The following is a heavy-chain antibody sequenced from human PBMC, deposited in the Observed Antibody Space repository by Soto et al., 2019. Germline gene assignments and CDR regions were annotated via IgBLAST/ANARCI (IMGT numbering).Heavy chain of an antibody. CDR1: GFSLSTSGMC. CDR3: ARSWDTAMVTPPDY. CDR2: IDWDDDK. V-gene: IGHV2-70*01. J-gene: IGHJ4*02. Sequence: SGPTLVNPTQTLTLTCTFSGFSLSTSGMCVSWIRQPPGKALEWLALIDWDDDKYYSTSLKTRLTISKDTSKNQVVLTMTNMDPVDTATYYCARSWDTAMVTPPDYWGQGTLVTVSS. D-gene: IGHD5-18*01.